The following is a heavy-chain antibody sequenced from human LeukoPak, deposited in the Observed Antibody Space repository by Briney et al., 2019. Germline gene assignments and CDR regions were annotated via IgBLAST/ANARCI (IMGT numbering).Heavy chain of an antibody. D-gene: IGHD5-18*01. CDR2: IYSGGST. Sequence: GGSLRLSCAASGFTVSSNYMSWVRQAPGKGLEWVSVIYSGGSTYYADSVKGRFTISRDNSKNTLYLQMNSLRAEDTAVYYCASGIQLWPEFDYWGQGTLVTVSS. V-gene: IGHV3-53*01. CDR3: ASGIQLWPEFDY. J-gene: IGHJ4*02. CDR1: GFTVSSNY.